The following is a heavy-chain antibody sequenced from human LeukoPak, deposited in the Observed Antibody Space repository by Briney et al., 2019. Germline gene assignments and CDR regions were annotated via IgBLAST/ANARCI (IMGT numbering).Heavy chain of an antibody. J-gene: IGHJ4*02. CDR2: ISGSGAGT. V-gene: IGHV3-23*01. CDR3: AKAGSYWDFDY. Sequence: GGSLRLSCAASGFTFSGYAMNWVRQAPGKGLEWVSGISGSGAGTYYADSVKGRFTISRDNSKNTLYLQMNSLRAEDTAVYYCAKAGSYWDFDYWGQGTLVTVSS. D-gene: IGHD1-26*01. CDR1: GFTFSGYA.